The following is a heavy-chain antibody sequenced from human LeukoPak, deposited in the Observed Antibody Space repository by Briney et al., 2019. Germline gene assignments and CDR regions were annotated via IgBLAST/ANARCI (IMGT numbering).Heavy chain of an antibody. V-gene: IGHV1-69*13. CDR3: ARGLEMATTSPTGDY. CDR2: IIPIFGTA. Sequence: PRASVKVSCKASGYTFTGYYMHWVRQAPGQGLEWMGGIIPIFGTANYAQKFQGRVTITADESTSTAYMELSSLRSEDTAVYYCARGLEMATTSPTGDYWGQETLVTVSS. J-gene: IGHJ4*02. CDR1: GYTFTGYY. D-gene: IGHD5-12*01.